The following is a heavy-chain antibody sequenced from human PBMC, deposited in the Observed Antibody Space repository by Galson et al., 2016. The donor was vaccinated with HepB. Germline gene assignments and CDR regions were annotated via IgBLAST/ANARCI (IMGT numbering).Heavy chain of an antibody. Sequence: SLRLSCAASGFTFSNAWMNWVRQAPGKGLEWVGRIKSKTDGGTTDYAAPVKGRFTISRDDSKNTLYLQMNSLKTEDTALYYCTTERVVVEMEDWYYFDYWGQGTLVTVSS. V-gene: IGHV3-15*07. CDR1: GFTFSNAW. CDR3: TTERVVVEMEDWYYFDY. D-gene: IGHD3-22*01. CDR2: IKSKTDGGTT. J-gene: IGHJ4*02.